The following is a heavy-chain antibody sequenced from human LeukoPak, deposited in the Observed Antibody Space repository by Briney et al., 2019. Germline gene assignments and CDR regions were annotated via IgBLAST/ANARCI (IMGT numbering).Heavy chain of an antibody. CDR2: IHSGGST. Sequence: SGGSLRVYCAASGFTVSSNYMSWVRQAPGKGLEWVSVIHSGGSTYYTDSVKGRFTISRDNSKNTLYLQMNSLRAEDTAVYYCARVSPPHYSSGWYGGTVNYHFDYWGQGTLVTVSS. J-gene: IGHJ4*02. V-gene: IGHV3-53*01. CDR1: GFTVSSNY. CDR3: ARVSPPHYSSGWYGGTVNYHFDY. D-gene: IGHD6-19*01.